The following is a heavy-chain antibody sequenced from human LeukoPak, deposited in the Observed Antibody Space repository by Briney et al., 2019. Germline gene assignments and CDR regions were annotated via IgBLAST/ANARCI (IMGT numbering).Heavy chain of an antibody. D-gene: IGHD3-10*01. CDR1: GYSITSYW. J-gene: IGHJ5*02. CDR3: SRYYYGSGRGANWFDP. CDR2: IYPGDSDT. Sequence: GESLKICCKGSGYSITSYWIGWVRQMPGKGLEWMGIIYPGDSDTRYSPSFEGQVTISADKSISTAYLQSSSLKASDTAMYYCSRYYYGSGRGANWFDPWGQGTLVTVSS. V-gene: IGHV5-51*01.